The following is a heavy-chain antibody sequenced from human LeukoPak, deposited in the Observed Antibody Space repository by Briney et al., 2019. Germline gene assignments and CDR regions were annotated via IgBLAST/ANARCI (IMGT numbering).Heavy chain of an antibody. Sequence: TGGSLRLSCLASGFTFGDYTMSWVRQAPGKGLEWVGLIRSKASGETTEYAASVKGRFTISRDDSKSIAYLQMHSLKTDDTAVYYCSTGVFDYWGQGTLVTVSS. J-gene: IGHJ4*02. CDR3: STGVFDY. D-gene: IGHD7-27*01. CDR2: IRSKASGETT. V-gene: IGHV3-49*04. CDR1: GFTFGDYT.